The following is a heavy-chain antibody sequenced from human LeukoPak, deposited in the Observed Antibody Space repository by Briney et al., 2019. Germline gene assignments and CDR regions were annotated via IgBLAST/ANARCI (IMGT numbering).Heavy chain of an antibody. Sequence: SETLSLTCTVSGDSIFSASYYWGWLRQHPGKGLEWIGFIYYSGNTYYSSSLKSRITISIVTSKNQFSLSLSSVTVADTAVYYCAREGTAHAFDIWGQGTMVTVSS. J-gene: IGHJ3*02. CDR3: AREGTAHAFDI. D-gene: IGHD3-10*01. CDR2: IYYSGNT. CDR1: GDSIFSASYY. V-gene: IGHV4-31*03.